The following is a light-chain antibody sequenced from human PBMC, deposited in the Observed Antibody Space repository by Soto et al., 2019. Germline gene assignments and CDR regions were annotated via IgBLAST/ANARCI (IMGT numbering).Light chain of an antibody. CDR3: SSYTASNNFYFV. Sequence: QSVLTQPPSASGSPGQSVTISCTGTSSDVGGYNYVSWYQQYRGRAPKLMIYDVTKRPSGVSDRFSGSKSGNTASLTVSGLQAEDEADYYCSSYTASNNFYFVFGGGTKVTVL. J-gene: IGLJ3*02. CDR2: DVT. CDR1: SSDVGGYNY. V-gene: IGLV2-8*01.